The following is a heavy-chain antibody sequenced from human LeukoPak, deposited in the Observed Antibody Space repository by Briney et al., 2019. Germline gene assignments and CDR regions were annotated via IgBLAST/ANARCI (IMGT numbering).Heavy chain of an antibody. V-gene: IGHV3-23*01. CDR3: AFLNTRWFDY. J-gene: IGHJ4*02. CDR1: GFTFSSYA. Sequence: GGSLRLSCAASGFTFSSYAMSWVRQAPGKGLAWVSAISGSGGSTYYADSVKGRFTISRDNSKNTLYLQMNSLRAEDTAVYYCAFLNTRWFDYWGQGTLVTVSS. CDR2: ISGSGGST. D-gene: IGHD2/OR15-2a*01.